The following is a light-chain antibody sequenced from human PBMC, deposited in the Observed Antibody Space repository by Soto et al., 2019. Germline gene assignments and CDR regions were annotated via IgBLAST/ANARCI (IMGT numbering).Light chain of an antibody. CDR2: DVT. V-gene: IGLV2-14*01. J-gene: IGLJ1*01. CDR3: GSIKRRSTSV. CDR1: SSDVGGFEY. Sequence: QSVLSQPASVSGSPGQSITISCTGTSSDVGGFEYVSWYQHQPGKAPKLIIYDVTKRPSGVSNRFSGSKSGNTASLTISGIQDEEEGDYYCGSIKRRSTSVFGTGTKVTVL.